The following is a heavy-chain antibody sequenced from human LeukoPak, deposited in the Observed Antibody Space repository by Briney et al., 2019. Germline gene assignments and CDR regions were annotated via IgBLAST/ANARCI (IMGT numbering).Heavy chain of an antibody. CDR1: GFAFSTYS. CDR3: ARDRGYYFDY. Sequence: GVSLRLSCAASGFAFSTYSMNWVRQAPGKGLEWVSFLSSSSSTIYYADSVKGRFTTSRDNAKNSLYLQINSLRAEDTAMYYCARDRGYYFDYWGQGALVTVSS. CDR2: LSSSSSTI. J-gene: IGHJ4*02. D-gene: IGHD3-10*01. V-gene: IGHV3-48*01.